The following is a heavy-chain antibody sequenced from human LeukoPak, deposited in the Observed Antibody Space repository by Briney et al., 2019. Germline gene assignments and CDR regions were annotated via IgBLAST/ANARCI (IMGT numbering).Heavy chain of an antibody. D-gene: IGHD3-10*01. V-gene: IGHV1-2*02. CDR2: INPNSGGT. CDR3: ARVYGSGSPWMNFDP. CDR1: GYTLTVYY. J-gene: IGHJ5*02. Sequence: ASVTVSFKSSGYTLTVYYMQWERQAPGQGLEWMGWINPNSGGTNYAQNFQGRVTMTRDTSISTAYMELRGLISDDTAVYYCARVYGSGSPWMNFDPWGQGTLVTVSS.